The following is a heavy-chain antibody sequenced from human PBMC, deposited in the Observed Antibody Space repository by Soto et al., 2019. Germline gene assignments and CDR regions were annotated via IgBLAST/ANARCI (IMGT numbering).Heavy chain of an antibody. V-gene: IGHV4-31*03. CDR3: AREGQGMDV. CDR1: GGSISSGGYH. Sequence: TLSLTCTVSGGSISSGGYHWSRIHQHPGTGLDRIGYIYHSGSTYYNPSLKSRVTMSVYTSKEQLTLTLTSVSSAGTGGYYCAREGQGMDVWGQETTVTVS. CDR2: IYHSGST. J-gene: IGHJ6*02.